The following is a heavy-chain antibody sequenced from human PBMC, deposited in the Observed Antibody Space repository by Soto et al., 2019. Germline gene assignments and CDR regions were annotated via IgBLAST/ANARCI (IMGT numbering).Heavy chain of an antibody. CDR1: GGSISSHY. J-gene: IGHJ4*02. V-gene: IGHV4-59*11. D-gene: IGHD6-13*01. CDR2: IYYSGST. CDR3: ARARPRYSSNWYLDY. Sequence: SGTMSLTCPVAGGSISSHYGNWLRPPKGKGLEWIGYIYYSGSTNYNPSLKSRVIISVDTSKNQFSLNLSSVTAADTAVEDGARARPRYSSNWYLDYWGQGTLVTFSS.